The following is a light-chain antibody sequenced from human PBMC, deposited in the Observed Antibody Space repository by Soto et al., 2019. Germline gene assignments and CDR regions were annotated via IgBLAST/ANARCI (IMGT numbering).Light chain of an antibody. CDR1: QNVFSNSKNINY. CDR2: WAS. CDR3: QQYFTTPHT. J-gene: IGKJ2*01. Sequence: DIVMTQSPDYLAVSLGERATINCKSSQNVFSNSKNINYFAWYQQKPGQPPKLLFYWASTRESGVPDRFSGSGSGTDFTLTISSLQAEDVAVYYCQQYFTTPHTFGQGTKLAIK. V-gene: IGKV4-1*01.